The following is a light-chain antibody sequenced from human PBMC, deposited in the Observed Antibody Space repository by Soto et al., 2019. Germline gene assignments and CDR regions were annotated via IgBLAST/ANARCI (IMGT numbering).Light chain of an antibody. Sequence: QSALTQPASVSGSPGQSIAISCTGTSSDVGAYNYVSWYQRHPGKAPKLMIYEVTNRPSGISNRFSGPKSGNTASLTISGLQAEDEDDYYCSSYTSGTPLVFGGGTKLTVL. CDR1: SSDVGAYNY. J-gene: IGLJ2*01. CDR2: EVT. CDR3: SSYTSGTPLV. V-gene: IGLV2-14*01.